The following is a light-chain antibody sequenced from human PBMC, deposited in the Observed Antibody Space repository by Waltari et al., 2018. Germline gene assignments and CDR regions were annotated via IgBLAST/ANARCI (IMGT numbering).Light chain of an antibody. CDR2: GAS. CDR1: QSVSSN. J-gene: IGKJ1*01. Sequence: EIVMTHSPATRSVSAGERATLYCRASQSVSSNLAWYQQKPVQAPRLLIYGASTRATGIPARFSGSGSGTEFTLTISSMQSEDFAVYYCQQYNNWPRTFGQGTKVEIK. CDR3: QQYNNWPRT. V-gene: IGKV3-15*01.